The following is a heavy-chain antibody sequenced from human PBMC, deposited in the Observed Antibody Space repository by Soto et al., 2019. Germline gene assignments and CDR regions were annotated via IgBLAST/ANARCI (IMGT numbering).Heavy chain of an antibody. CDR3: ARGPARDNWFDP. J-gene: IGHJ5*02. Sequence: SETLSLTCTVSGGSISSGGYYWSWIRQHPGKGLEWIGYIYYSGSTYYNPSLKSRVTISVDTSKNQFSLKLSSVTAADTAVYYCARGPARDNWFDPWGQGTLVTVSS. V-gene: IGHV4-31*03. CDR1: GGSISSGGYY. CDR2: IYYSGST.